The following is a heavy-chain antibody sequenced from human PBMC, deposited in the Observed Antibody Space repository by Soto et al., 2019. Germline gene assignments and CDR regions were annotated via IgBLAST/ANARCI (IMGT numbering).Heavy chain of an antibody. V-gene: IGHV3-30-3*01. J-gene: IGHJ4*02. Sequence: GGSLRLSCAASGFTFSRYAMHWVRQAPGEGLEWVAVISRDGSSKYYGDSVKGRFTVSRDNSNNTLYLSMTSLRPDDTAVFYCARSRNGAVPDSINFWGQGTLVTVSS. CDR1: GFTFSRYA. CDR2: ISRDGSSK. D-gene: IGHD2-8*01. CDR3: ARSRNGAVPDSINF.